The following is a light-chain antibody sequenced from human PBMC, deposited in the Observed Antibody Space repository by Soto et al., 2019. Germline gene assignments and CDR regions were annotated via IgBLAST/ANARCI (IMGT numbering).Light chain of an antibody. Sequence: EILLTQSPCTLALSPGERATLSCRASQSVSSSYLAWYQQKPGQAPRLLMFGASNRATGIPERFSGSGSGTDFTLTISRLEPEDFEVYYCQQYDNYPRTFGQGTKVDIK. CDR1: QSVSSSY. J-gene: IGKJ1*01. CDR3: QQYDNYPRT. CDR2: GAS. V-gene: IGKV3-20*01.